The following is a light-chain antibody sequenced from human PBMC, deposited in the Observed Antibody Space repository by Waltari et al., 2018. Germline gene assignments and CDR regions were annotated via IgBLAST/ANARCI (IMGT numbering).Light chain of an antibody. CDR1: QSLTKNY. Sequence: VLTQSPGTLSLSPGETAPLSCRAGQSLTKNYLAWYQQKPRQAPRLLIYGAYSRAAGIPDRVSGGGSGTDVTLTISRLEPEDSAVYYCQQYGSSIMYTFGQGTKLEIK. CDR2: GAY. CDR3: QQYGSSIMYT. V-gene: IGKV3-20*01. J-gene: IGKJ2*01.